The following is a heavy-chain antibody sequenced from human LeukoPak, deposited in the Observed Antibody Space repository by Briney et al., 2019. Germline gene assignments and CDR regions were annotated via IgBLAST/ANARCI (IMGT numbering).Heavy chain of an antibody. CDR1: GGSISSYY. V-gene: IGHV4-59*12. J-gene: IGHJ4*02. CDR2: IYYSGST. CDR3: ARGLGPYYYGSGSYASHYFDY. D-gene: IGHD3-10*01. Sequence: KASETLSLTCTVSGGSISSYYWSWIRQPPGKGLEWIGYIYYSGSTNYNPSLKSRVTISVDTTKNQFSLKLSSVTAADTAVYYCARGLGPYYYGSGSYASHYFDYWGQGTLVTVSS.